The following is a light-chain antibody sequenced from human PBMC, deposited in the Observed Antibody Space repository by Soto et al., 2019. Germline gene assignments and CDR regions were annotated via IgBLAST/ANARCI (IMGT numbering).Light chain of an antibody. V-gene: IGLV1-44*01. Sequence: QSVLTQPPSASGTPGQRVTISCSGSSSNNGSNTVNWYQQLQGTAPKLIIYNNNQRPSGVPDRFSGSKSGTSASLAISGLQSEDEADYYCAAWDDSLNGLVFGTGTKLTVL. CDR3: AAWDDSLNGLV. CDR2: NNN. J-gene: IGLJ1*01. CDR1: SSNNGSNT.